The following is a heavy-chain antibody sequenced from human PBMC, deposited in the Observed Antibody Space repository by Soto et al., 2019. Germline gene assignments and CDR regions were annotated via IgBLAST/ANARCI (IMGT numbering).Heavy chain of an antibody. V-gene: IGHV3-30-3*01. CDR1: GFTFSSYA. CDR3: ARDAPSWIQLWSYGPSDY. CDR2: ISYDGSNK. Sequence: GGSLRLSCAASGFTFSSYAMHWVRQAPGKGLEWVAVISYDGSNKYYADSVKGRFTISRDNSKNTLYLQMNSLRAEDTAVYYCARDAPSWIQLWSYGPSDYWGQGTLVTVSS. D-gene: IGHD5-18*01. J-gene: IGHJ4*02.